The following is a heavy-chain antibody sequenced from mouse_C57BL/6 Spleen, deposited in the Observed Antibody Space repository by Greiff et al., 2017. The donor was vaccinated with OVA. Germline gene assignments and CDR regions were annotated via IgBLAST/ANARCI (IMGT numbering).Heavy chain of an antibody. CDR3: ARYRNYSFDY. J-gene: IGHJ2*01. CDR2: IYPGDGDT. Sequence: QVQLQQSGPELVKPGASVKISCKASGYAFSSSWMNWVKQRPGKGLEWIGRIYPGDGDTNYNGKFKGKATLTADKSSSTAYMQLSSLTSEDSAVYFCARYRNYSFDYWGQGTTLTVSS. V-gene: IGHV1-82*01. CDR1: GYAFSSSW. D-gene: IGHD2-1*01.